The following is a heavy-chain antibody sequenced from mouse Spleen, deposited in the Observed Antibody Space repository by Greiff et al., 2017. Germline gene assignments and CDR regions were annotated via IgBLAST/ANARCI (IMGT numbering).Heavy chain of an antibody. J-gene: IGHJ4*01. Sequence: VQLKESGAELVRPGASVKLSCTASGFNIKDYYMHWVKQRPEQGLEWIGRIDPEDGDTEYAPKFQGKATMTADTSSNTAYLQLSSLTSEDTAVYYCTPITTVVEGYAMDYWGQGTSVTVSS. CDR2: IDPEDGDT. V-gene: IGHV14-1*01. D-gene: IGHD1-1*01. CDR3: TPITTVVEGYAMDY. CDR1: GFNIKDYY.